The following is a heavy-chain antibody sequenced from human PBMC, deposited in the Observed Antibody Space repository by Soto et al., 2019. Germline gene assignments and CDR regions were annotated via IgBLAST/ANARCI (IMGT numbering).Heavy chain of an antibody. CDR2: ISSSGGYI. CDR1: EFTFSSHT. J-gene: IGHJ4*02. V-gene: IGHV3-21*01. D-gene: IGHD5-12*01. CDR3: ARDYGAYGRLDY. Sequence: EGQLVESGGGQVKRGGSLRLSCAAPEFTFSSHTMNWVRQAPGKGLEWVSSISSSGGYIYYADSVRGRFTISRDNAENSLYLQMSRLRAEDTAVYYCARDYGAYGRLDYWGQGTLVTVSS.